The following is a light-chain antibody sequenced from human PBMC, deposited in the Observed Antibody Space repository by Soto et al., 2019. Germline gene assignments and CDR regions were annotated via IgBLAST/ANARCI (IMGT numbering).Light chain of an antibody. CDR1: QSISNN. J-gene: IGKJ2*01. CDR2: GAS. Sequence: EIVMTQSPYTLSVSPGESATLSCRARQSISNNLAWYQQKPGQAPRLLIYGASTRTTGIPARFSGSGSGTEFTLTISSLQSEDFAVYYCQQYNNWPYTFAQGTKLEIK. CDR3: QQYNNWPYT. V-gene: IGKV3-15*01.